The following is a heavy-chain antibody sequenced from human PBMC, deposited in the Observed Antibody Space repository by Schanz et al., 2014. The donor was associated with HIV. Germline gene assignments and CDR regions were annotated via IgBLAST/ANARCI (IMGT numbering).Heavy chain of an antibody. CDR1: GFTFTNHA. CDR3: AKAKGSHSATTFYFDF. D-gene: IGHD1-26*01. Sequence: EVHLLESGGGLAQPGGSLTLSCAASGFTFTNHALSWVRQAPGRGLEWVSTVIGSGVRTIYADSVKGRFTISRDNSKNTLSLHMNSLRVEDTAVYYCAKAKGSHSATTFYFDFWGQGTLVTVSS. V-gene: IGHV3-23*01. CDR2: VIGSGVRT. J-gene: IGHJ4*02.